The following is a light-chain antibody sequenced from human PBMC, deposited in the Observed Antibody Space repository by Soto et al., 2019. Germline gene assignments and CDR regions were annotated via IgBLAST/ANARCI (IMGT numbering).Light chain of an antibody. Sequence: QSVLTQPPSVSAAPGQKVTISCSGSSSNIGKNYVSWYQRLPGTAPKLLIYDNNERSSGIPDRFSGSKSGTSATLGIAGLQTGDEADYYCGTWDTSLSAVVFGGGTQLDRP. CDR1: SSNIGKNY. V-gene: IGLV1-51*01. CDR2: DNN. CDR3: GTWDTSLSAVV. J-gene: IGLJ2*01.